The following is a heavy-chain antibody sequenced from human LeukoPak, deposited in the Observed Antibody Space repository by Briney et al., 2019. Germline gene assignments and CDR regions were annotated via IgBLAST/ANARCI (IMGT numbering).Heavy chain of an antibody. J-gene: IGHJ4*02. Sequence: SETLSLTCAVYGGSFSGYYWSWIRQPPGKGLEWIGEINHSGSTNYNPSLKSRVTISVDTSKNQFSLRLTYVTAADTAVYYCVRGVGGYCSGTSCLFDYWGQGILVTVSS. CDR2: INHSGST. V-gene: IGHV4-34*01. CDR1: GGSFSGYY. D-gene: IGHD2-2*01. CDR3: VRGVGGYCSGTSCLFDY.